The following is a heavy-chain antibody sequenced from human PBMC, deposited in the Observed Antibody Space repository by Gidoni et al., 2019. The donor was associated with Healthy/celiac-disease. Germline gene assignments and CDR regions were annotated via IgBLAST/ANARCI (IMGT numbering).Heavy chain of an antibody. CDR1: GGTFSSYA. CDR3: ARVQPDYGDYAVQPDYYYYGMDV. Sequence: QVQLVQSGAEVKKPGSSVKVSFKASGGTFSSYASSRVRQAPGQGPEWMGGIIPIFGTANYAQKFQGRVTITADESTSTAYMELSSLRSEDTAVYYCARVQPDYGDYAVQPDYYYYGMDVWGQGTTVTVSS. CDR2: IIPIFGTA. V-gene: IGHV1-69*01. D-gene: IGHD4-17*01. J-gene: IGHJ6*02.